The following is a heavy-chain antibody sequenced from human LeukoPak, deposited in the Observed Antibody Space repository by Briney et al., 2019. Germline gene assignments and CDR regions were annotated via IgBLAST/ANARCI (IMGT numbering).Heavy chain of an antibody. CDR2: VNPNSGNT. CDR3: ARGIAAAGTGSYFDY. D-gene: IGHD6-13*01. Sequence: ASVKVSCKASGYTFTSYDINWVRQATGQGLEWMGWVNPNSGNTGYAQKFQGRVTMTRNTSISTAYMELSSLRSEETAVYYCARGIAAAGTGSYFDYWGQGTLVTVSS. CDR1: GYTFTSYD. V-gene: IGHV1-8*01. J-gene: IGHJ4*02.